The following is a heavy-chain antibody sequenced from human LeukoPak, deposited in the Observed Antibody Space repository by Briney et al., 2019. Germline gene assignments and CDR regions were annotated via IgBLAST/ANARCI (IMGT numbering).Heavy chain of an antibody. CDR1: GYSFTTYY. CDR2: INPSSGST. Sequence: ASVKVSCKASGYSFTTYYIHWVRPAPGQGLGWMGVINPSSGSTSFAQKFQARLTMTRDTSTSTVYMELSGLSSEDTAVYYCAREIVVVPSAMGFDPWGQGTLVTVSS. J-gene: IGHJ5*02. V-gene: IGHV1-46*01. D-gene: IGHD2-2*01. CDR3: AREIVVVPSAMGFDP.